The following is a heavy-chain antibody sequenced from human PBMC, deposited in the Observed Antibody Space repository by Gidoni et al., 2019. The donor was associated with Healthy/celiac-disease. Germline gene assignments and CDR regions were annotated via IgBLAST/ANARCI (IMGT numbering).Heavy chain of an antibody. V-gene: IGHV3-15*07. J-gene: IGHJ4*02. CDR1: GFTFSNAW. CDR3: TTDVTWDTAPGNY. CDR2: IRSKTDGGTT. Sequence: EVQLVESGGGLVKPGGSLRLSCAASGFTFSNAWMNWVRQAPGKGLEWVGRIRSKTDGGTTDYAAPVKGRFTISRDDSKNTLYLQMNSLKTEDTAVYYCTTDVTWDTAPGNYWGQGTLVTVSS. D-gene: IGHD5-18*01.